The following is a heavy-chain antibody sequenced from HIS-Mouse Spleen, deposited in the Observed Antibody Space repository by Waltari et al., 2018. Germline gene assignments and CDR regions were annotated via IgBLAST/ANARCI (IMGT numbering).Heavy chain of an antibody. Sequence: QVQLQESGPGLVKPSQTLSLTCTVSGGSISSGGYYWSWIRQHPGKGLEWIRSIYYSGSTYYNPSLKSRVTISVDTSKNQFSLKLSSVTAADTAVYYCARGELPWSFDYWGQGTLVTVSS. CDR3: ARGELPWSFDY. CDR2: IYYSGST. V-gene: IGHV4-31*03. J-gene: IGHJ4*02. D-gene: IGHD1-7*01. CDR1: GGSISSGGYY.